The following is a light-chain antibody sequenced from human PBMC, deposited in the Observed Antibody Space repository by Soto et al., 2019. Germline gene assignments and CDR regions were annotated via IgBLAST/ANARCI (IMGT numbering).Light chain of an antibody. CDR3: SSYAGSSNV. V-gene: IGLV2-8*01. CDR2: EVN. Sequence: QSALTQPPSASGSAGQSVTISCTGPTNDVGGYNYVSWYQQHPGKAPKLMIYEVNKRPSGVPDRFSGSKSGNTASLTVSGLQAEDEADYYCSSYAGSSNVFGTGTKLTVL. CDR1: TNDVGGYNY. J-gene: IGLJ1*01.